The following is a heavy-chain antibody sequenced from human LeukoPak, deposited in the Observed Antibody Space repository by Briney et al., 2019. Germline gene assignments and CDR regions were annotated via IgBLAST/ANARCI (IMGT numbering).Heavy chain of an antibody. V-gene: IGHV4-39*02. CDR3: ARDRGSSWYVDDAFDI. Sequence: SETLSLTCTVSGGSISRSSYYWGWIRQPPGKGLEWIGSIYYSGSTYYNPSLKSRVTISVDTSKNQFSLKLSSVTAADTAVYYCARDRGSSWYVDDAFDIWGQGTMVTVSS. D-gene: IGHD6-13*01. CDR2: IYYSGST. CDR1: GGSISRSSYY. J-gene: IGHJ3*02.